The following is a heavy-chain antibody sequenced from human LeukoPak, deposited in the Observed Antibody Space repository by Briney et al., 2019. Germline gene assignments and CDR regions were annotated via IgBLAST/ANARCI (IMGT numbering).Heavy chain of an antibody. CDR3: ARGFGITGTTVWFDP. J-gene: IGHJ5*02. V-gene: IGHV1-69*05. D-gene: IGHD1-7*01. CDR1: GGTFSSYA. CDR2: IIPIFGTA. Sequence: ASVKVSCKASGGTFSSYAISWVRQAPGQGLGWMGGIIPIFGTANYAQKFQGRVTITTDESTSTAYMELSSLRSEDTAVCYCARGFGITGTTVWFDPWGQGTLVTVSS.